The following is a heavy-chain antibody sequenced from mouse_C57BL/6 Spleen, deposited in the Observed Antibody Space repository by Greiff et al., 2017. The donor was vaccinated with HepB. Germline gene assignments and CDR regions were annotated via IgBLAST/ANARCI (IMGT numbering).Heavy chain of an antibody. J-gene: IGHJ2*01. CDR3: ARGDDSYFDY. CDR1: GYSITSGYY. V-gene: IGHV3-6*01. D-gene: IGHD2-4*01. Sequence: EVQRVESGPGLVKPSQSLSLTCSVTGYSITSGYYWNWIRQFPGNKLEWMGYISYDGSNNYNPSLKNRISITRDTSKNQFFLKLNSVTTEDTATYYCARGDDSYFDYWGQGTTLTVSS. CDR2: ISYDGSN.